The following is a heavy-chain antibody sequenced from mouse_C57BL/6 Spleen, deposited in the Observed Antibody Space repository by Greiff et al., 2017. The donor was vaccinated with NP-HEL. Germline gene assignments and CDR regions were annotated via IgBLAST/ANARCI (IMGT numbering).Heavy chain of an antibody. CDR2: IDPSDSYT. D-gene: IGHD1-1*01. V-gene: IGHV1-69*01. CDR3: ARTLTTVVEGTAWFAY. J-gene: IGHJ3*01. Sequence: VQLQQSGAELVMPGASVKLSCKASGYTFTSYWMHWVKQRPGQGLEWIGEIDPSDSYTNYNQKFKGKSTLTVDKSSSTAYMQLSSLTSEDSAVYYCARTLTTVVEGTAWFAYWGQGTLVTVSA. CDR1: GYTFTSYW.